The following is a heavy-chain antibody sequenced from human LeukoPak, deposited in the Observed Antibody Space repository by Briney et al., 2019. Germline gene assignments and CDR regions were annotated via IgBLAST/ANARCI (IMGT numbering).Heavy chain of an antibody. D-gene: IGHD3-10*01. J-gene: IGHJ4*02. V-gene: IGHV4-38-2*02. CDR1: GYSISSGFY. CDR3: ARGFRGPNFDY. CDR2: IHYSGST. Sequence: SETLSLTRTVSGYSISSGFYWGWIRQPPGEGLQYIGSIHYSGSTFYNPSLKSRVTISVDTSKNQFSLRLSSVTAADTAVYYCARGFRGPNFDYWGQGTLVTVSS.